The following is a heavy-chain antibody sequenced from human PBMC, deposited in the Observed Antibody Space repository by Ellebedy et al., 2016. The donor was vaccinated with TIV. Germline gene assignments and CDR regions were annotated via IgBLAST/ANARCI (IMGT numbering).Heavy chain of an antibody. CDR3: ARGMGATFDY. Sequence: ASVKVSCXASGYSFASYGINWVRQAPGQGLEWMGWISTYNGKTESAQKFQGRVTMTTSASRTTAYMELSSLRSEDTAVYYCARGMGATFDYWGQGTLVTVSS. V-gene: IGHV1-18*01. CDR1: GYSFASYG. D-gene: IGHD1-26*01. J-gene: IGHJ4*02. CDR2: ISTYNGKT.